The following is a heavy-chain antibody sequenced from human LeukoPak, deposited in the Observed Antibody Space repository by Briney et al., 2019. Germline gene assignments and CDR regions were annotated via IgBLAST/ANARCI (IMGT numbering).Heavy chain of an antibody. CDR1: GYTFTSYA. V-gene: IGHV1-3*01. CDR3: ARGWDIVPYDY. D-gene: IGHD2-8*01. Sequence: ASVTVSCTASGYTFTSYAVHWVRQAPGQRLEWMGWINAGNGNTKYSQKFQGRVTITRDTSASTAYMELSSLRSEDTAVYYCARGWDIVPYDYWGQGTLVTVSS. J-gene: IGHJ4*02. CDR2: INAGNGNT.